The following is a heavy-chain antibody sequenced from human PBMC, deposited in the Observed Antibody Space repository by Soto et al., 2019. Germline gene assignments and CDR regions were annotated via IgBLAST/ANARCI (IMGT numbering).Heavy chain of an antibody. CDR2: IGPESGAT. D-gene: IGHD1-26*01. J-gene: IGHJ4*02. CDR3: GRGRSGQIVVFY. V-gene: IGHV1-2*02. CDR1: GYTFTGHY. Sequence: ASVKVSCKSSGYTFTGHYIHWVRQAPEQGPEWMGEIGPESGATRYAQKFQGRVTMTRDTSITTVYMELKNLSPDDTAVYYCGRGRSGQIVVFYWGQGTPVTVSS.